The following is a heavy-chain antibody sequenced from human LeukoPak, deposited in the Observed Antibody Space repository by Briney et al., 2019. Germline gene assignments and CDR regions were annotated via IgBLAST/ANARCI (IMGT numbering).Heavy chain of an antibody. CDR2: ISSSGSTI. CDR1: GFTFSDYY. CDR3: ARPNKDYYDSSGYSN. J-gene: IGHJ4*02. D-gene: IGHD3-22*01. Sequence: GGSLRLSCAASGFTFSDYYMSWIRQAPGKGLEWVAYISSSGSTIYYADSVKGRFTIYRDNAKNSLYLQMNSLRAEDTAVYYCARPNKDYYDSSGYSNWGQGTLVTVSS. V-gene: IGHV3-11*04.